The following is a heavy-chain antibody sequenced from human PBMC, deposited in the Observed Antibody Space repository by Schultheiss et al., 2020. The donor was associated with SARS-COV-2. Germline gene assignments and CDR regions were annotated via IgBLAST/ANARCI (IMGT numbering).Heavy chain of an antibody. V-gene: IGHV4-4*02. J-gene: IGHJ4*02. CDR2: VHHSGST. CDR3: ARGSKWEYDY. D-gene: IGHD1-26*01. CDR1: GGSISSSNW. Sequence: SETLSLTCAVSGGSISSSNWWSWVRQPPGKGLEWIGEVHHSGSTYYNPSLKSRVTISVDTSKNQFSLKLSSVTAADTAVYYCARGSKWEYDYWGQGTLVTVSS.